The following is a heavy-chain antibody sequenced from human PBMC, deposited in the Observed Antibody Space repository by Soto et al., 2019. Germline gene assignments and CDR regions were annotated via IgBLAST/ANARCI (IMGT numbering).Heavy chain of an antibody. CDR3: ARGQGAAIGDYYYHGMDV. Sequence: GGSLRLSCAASGFIFSGSAIHWVRQASGKGLEWVGRIRSRANNFATPSAASVKGRFTFSRDDSKNTAYLQMNTLKPEDTAVYYCARGQGAAIGDYYYHGMDVWGQGTTVTVSS. CDR2: IRSRANNFAT. J-gene: IGHJ6*02. D-gene: IGHD2-2*02. CDR1: GFIFSGSA. V-gene: IGHV3-73*01.